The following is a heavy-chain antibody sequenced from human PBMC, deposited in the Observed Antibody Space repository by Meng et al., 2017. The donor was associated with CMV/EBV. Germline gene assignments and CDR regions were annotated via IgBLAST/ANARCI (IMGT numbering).Heavy chain of an antibody. J-gene: IGHJ5*02. Sequence: GSLRLSCTVSGGSISSSSYCWGWIRQPPGKGLEWIGSIYYSESTYYNPSLKSRVTISVDTSKNQFSLKLSSVTAADTAVYYCARDRWLLNNWFDPWGQGTLVTVSS. CDR3: ARDRWLLNNWFDP. CDR2: IYYSEST. V-gene: IGHV4-39*07. D-gene: IGHD2-15*01. CDR1: GGSISSSSYC.